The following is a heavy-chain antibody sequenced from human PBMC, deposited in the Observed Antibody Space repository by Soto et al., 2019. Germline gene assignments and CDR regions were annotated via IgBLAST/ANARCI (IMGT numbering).Heavy chain of an antibody. V-gene: IGHV1-69*12. CDR3: ARGYFDGYYYGMDV. D-gene: IGHD3-9*01. CDR1: GGTFSSYG. CDR2: IIPIFGSA. J-gene: IGHJ6*02. Sequence: QVQLVQSGAEVKKPGSSVKVSCKASGGTFSSYGFSWVRQAPGQGLEWMGGIIPIFGSANYAQKFQGRVTIRADESTTTAYMELSSLRYEDTAVYYCARGYFDGYYYGMDVWGQGTTVTVSS.